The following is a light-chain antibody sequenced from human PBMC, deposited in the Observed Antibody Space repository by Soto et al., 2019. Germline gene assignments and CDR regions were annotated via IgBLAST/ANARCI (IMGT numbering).Light chain of an antibody. CDR3: SSYTRSSTFPGV. CDR2: EVT. Sequence: QSALTQPASVSGSPGQSITISCTGTSSDVGGYNYVSWYQQHPGKAPKLMIYEVTNRPSGISNRFSGSKSGNTASLTISGLQAEDEADYYCSSYTRSSTFPGVFGTGTKLTVL. V-gene: IGLV2-14*01. J-gene: IGLJ1*01. CDR1: SSDVGGYNY.